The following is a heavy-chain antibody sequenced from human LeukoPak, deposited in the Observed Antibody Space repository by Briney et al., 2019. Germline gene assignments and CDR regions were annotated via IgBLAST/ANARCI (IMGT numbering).Heavy chain of an antibody. J-gene: IGHJ4*02. Sequence: GASVKVSCKASGGTFRSYAISWVRQAPGQGLEWMGRIVPIVGIANHAQKFQGRVTITADKSTSTAYMELSSLRSDDTAVYYCARDSVDGSGTYYNDSPDYWGQGTLVTVSS. CDR1: GGTFRSYA. CDR3: ARDSVDGSGTYYNDSPDY. D-gene: IGHD3-10*01. V-gene: IGHV1-69*04. CDR2: IVPIVGIA.